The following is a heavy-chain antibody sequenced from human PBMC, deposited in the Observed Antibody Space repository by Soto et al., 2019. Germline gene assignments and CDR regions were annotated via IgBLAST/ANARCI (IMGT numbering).Heavy chain of an antibody. D-gene: IGHD1-26*01. V-gene: IGHV1-2*02. CDR3: ARDLAKGGGSAGFDY. CDR1: GYTFTGYY. J-gene: IGHJ4*02. CDR2: INPKSGGT. Sequence: QVQLVQSGAEVKKPGASVNVSCKASGYTFTGYYMHWVRQAPGQGLEWMGWINPKSGGTMYPQKVQGRVTMTWDTSLRTAYMALTRLRSDDTAVYYCARDLAKGGGSAGFDYWGQGTLVTVSS.